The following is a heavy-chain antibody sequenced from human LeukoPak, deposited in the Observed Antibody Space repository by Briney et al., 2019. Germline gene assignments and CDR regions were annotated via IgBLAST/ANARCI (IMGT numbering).Heavy chain of an antibody. Sequence: GASVKVSCKASGYTFIGNYMHWVRQAPGQGLEGMGWINPNSGDTKSVQKFQGRVTMTRDTSISTVYMELTGLTSDDTAVYYCTRGGYSCAVDYWGQGTPVTVSS. CDR1: GYTFIGNY. V-gene: IGHV1-2*02. CDR2: INPNSGDT. CDR3: TRGGYSCAVDY. J-gene: IGHJ4*02. D-gene: IGHD5-12*01.